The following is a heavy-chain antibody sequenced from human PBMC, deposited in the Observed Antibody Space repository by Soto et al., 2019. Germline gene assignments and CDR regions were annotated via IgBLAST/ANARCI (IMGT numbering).Heavy chain of an antibody. Sequence: GGSLRLSCAASGFTFSSYAMSWVRQAPGKGLEWVSAISGSGGSTYYADSVKGRFTISRDNSKNTLYLQMNSLRAEDTAVYYCANGEDIVVVPATFDYWGQGTPVTVSS. J-gene: IGHJ4*02. CDR3: ANGEDIVVVPATFDY. D-gene: IGHD2-2*01. V-gene: IGHV3-23*01. CDR1: GFTFSSYA. CDR2: ISGSGGST.